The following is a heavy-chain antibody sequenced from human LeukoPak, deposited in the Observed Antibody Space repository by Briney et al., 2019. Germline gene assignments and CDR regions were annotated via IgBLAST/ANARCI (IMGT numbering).Heavy chain of an antibody. CDR2: ISSNGGST. V-gene: IGHV3-64*01. Sequence: GGSLRLSCAASGFTFSSYAMHWVRQAPGKGLEYVSAISSNGGSTYYANSVKGRFTISRDNSKNTLYLQMGSLRAEDMAVYYCARDIQYSGYDYMGGGYYYCMDVWGKGTTVTVSS. J-gene: IGHJ6*03. CDR1: GFTFSSYA. D-gene: IGHD5-12*01. CDR3: ARDIQYSGYDYMGGGYYYCMDV.